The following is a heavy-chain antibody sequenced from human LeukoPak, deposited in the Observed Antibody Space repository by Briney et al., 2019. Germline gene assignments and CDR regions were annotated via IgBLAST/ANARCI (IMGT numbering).Heavy chain of an antibody. Sequence: GGPLRLSCAASGFTFSAYSMNWVRQAPGKGLEWVSSISTGSSYIYYADSVKGRFTISRENAKKSLYLQMNSLRAEDTVVYYCARDSTPYDSSGYCYDYWGQGTLVTVSS. D-gene: IGHD3-22*01. CDR2: ISTGSSYI. V-gene: IGHV3-21*01. CDR3: ARDSTPYDSSGYCYDY. J-gene: IGHJ4*02. CDR1: GFTFSAYS.